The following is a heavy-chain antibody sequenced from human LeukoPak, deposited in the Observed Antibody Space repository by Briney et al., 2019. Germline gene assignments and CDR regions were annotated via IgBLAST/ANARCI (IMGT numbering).Heavy chain of an antibody. D-gene: IGHD3-22*01. CDR1: GFTFDDYG. Sequence: PGGSLRLSCAASGFTFDDYGMSWVRQAPGKGLGWVSGINWNGGSTGYADSVKGRFTIARDNAKNSLYLQMNSLRAEDTALYYCAREKPFYDSSGYYYPIAFDYWGQGTLVTVSS. J-gene: IGHJ4*02. V-gene: IGHV3-20*04. CDR3: AREKPFYDSSGYYYPIAFDY. CDR2: INWNGGST.